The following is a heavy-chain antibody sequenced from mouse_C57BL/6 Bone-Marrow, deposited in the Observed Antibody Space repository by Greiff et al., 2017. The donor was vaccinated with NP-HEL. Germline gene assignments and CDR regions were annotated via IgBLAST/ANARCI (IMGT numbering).Heavy chain of an antibody. CDR2: INPSTGGT. D-gene: IGHD1-1*01. CDR3: ARPYYYGRSLFAY. Sequence: EVQLQQSGPELVKPGASVKISCKASGYSFTGYYMNWVKQSPEKSLEWIGEINPSTGGTTYNQKFKAKATLTVDKSSSTAYMQLKSLTSEDSAVYYCARPYYYGRSLFAYCGRGTLVTVSA. CDR1: GYSFTGYY. V-gene: IGHV1-42*01. J-gene: IGHJ3*01.